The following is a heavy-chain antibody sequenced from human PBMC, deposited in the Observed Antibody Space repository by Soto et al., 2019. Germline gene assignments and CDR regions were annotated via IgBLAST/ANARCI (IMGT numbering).Heavy chain of an antibody. D-gene: IGHD2-2*01. J-gene: IGHJ4*02. CDR3: AKHTPGATNFDY. V-gene: IGHV3-23*01. Sequence: EVLLLESGGCVVQPGGSLRLSCAASGFTFSDYDMSCVRQPPGKGLEWVSGIRGSGGSPYYADSVQGRFTISRDNSKNTLYVQMSSLRAEDTAVYYCAKHTPGATNFDYWGEGSLVTVSS. CDR1: GFTFSDYD. CDR2: IRGSGGSP.